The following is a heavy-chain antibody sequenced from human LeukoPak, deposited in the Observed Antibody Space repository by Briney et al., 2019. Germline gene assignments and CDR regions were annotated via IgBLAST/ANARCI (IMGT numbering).Heavy chain of an antibody. J-gene: IGHJ2*01. CDR3: AREPSSGTDWYDWYLDL. V-gene: IGHV3-13*01. Sequence: GGSLRLSCAASGFTFSSYDMLWVRQAPGKGLEWVSGIGTGGDTYYPGSVKGRFTVSRENAKNSLYLQMNSLRAGDTAVYYCAREPSSGTDWYDWYLDLWGRGTLATVSS. CDR2: IGTGGDT. CDR1: GFTFSSYD. D-gene: IGHD3-9*01.